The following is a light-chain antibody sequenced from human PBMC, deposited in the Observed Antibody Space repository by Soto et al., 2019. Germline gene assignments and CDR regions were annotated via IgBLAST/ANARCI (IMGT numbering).Light chain of an antibody. CDR1: QRVSRH. CDR3: HQYNNWPSWT. J-gene: IGKJ1*01. CDR2: GAS. Sequence: EIVLTQSPATLSVSPGDRATLSWMGSQRVSRHLAWYQQKPGQATRLIIYGASTRANGTPARFSGSGSGTEFTLTISSLQPEDFAAYYCHQYNNWPSWTFGQGTKVEIK. V-gene: IGKV3-15*01.